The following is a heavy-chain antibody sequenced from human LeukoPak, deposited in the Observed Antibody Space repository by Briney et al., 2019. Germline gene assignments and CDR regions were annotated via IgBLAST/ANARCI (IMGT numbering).Heavy chain of an antibody. D-gene: IGHD3-22*01. Sequence: SETLSLTCTVSGGSLSSSSYYWGWVRQPPGTGLEWIGSIYYSGSTYYNPSLKSRVTISVDTSKNQFSLKLSSVTAADTAVYYCAIYYYDSSGYYYPDDYWGQGTLVTVSS. CDR1: GGSLSSSSYY. V-gene: IGHV4-39*01. J-gene: IGHJ4*02. CDR2: IYYSGST. CDR3: AIYYYDSSGYYYPDDY.